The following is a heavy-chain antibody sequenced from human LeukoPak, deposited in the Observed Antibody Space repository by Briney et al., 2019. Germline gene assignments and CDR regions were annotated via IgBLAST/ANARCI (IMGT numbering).Heavy chain of an antibody. CDR1: GFTFSSYG. V-gene: IGHV3-30*03. Sequence: GRSLRLSCAASGFTFSSYGMHWVRQAPGKGLEWVAVISYDGSNKYYADSVKGRFTISRDNSKNTLYLQMNSLRAEDTAVYYCAAPYSSGWYLGDFFDYWGQGTLVTVSS. CDR3: AAPYSSGWYLGDFFDY. CDR2: ISYDGSNK. J-gene: IGHJ4*02. D-gene: IGHD6-19*01.